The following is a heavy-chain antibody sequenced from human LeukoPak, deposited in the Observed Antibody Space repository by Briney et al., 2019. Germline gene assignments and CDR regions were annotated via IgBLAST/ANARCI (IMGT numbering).Heavy chain of an antibody. D-gene: IGHD2-15*01. J-gene: IGHJ4*02. CDR2: IKQDGSEK. Sequence: GGSLRLSCAASGFTFRRYWMSWVRQAPGKGLEWVANIKQDGSEKYYVDSVKGRFTISRDNAKNSLYLQMNSLRAEDTAVYYCARDPNFQYCSGGSCSIDYWGQGTLVTVSS. CDR3: ARDPNFQYCSGGSCSIDY. CDR1: GFTFRRYW. V-gene: IGHV3-7*01.